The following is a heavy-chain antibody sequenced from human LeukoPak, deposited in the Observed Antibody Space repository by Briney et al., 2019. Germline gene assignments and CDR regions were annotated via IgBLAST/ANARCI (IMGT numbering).Heavy chain of an antibody. V-gene: IGHV4-31*03. J-gene: IGHJ4*02. CDR1: GGSISSGGYY. D-gene: IGHD3-22*01. CDR3: ARSFDYYSSGYYPYYFDY. Sequence: SQTLSLTCTVSGGSISSGGYYWSWIRQHPGKGLEWIGYIYYSGSTYYNPSLKSRVTISVDTSKNQFSLKLSSVTAADTAVYYCARSFDYYSSGYYPYYFDYWGQGTLVTVSS. CDR2: IYYSGST.